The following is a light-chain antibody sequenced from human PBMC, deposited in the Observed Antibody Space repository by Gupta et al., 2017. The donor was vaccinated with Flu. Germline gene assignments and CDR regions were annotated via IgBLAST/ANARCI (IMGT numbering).Light chain of an antibody. V-gene: IGLV2-18*02. CDR3: SSYTSSYTYV. J-gene: IGLJ1*01. Sequence: IIYEVTNRPSGVPDRFSGSKSGNTASLTISGLQAEDEADYYCSSYTSSYTYVFGTGTKLTVL. CDR2: EVT.